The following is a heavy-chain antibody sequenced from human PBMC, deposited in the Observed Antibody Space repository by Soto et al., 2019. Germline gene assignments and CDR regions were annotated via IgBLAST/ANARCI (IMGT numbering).Heavy chain of an antibody. V-gene: IGHV4-39*01. CDR3: ASYHNGYKTYYFDY. J-gene: IGHJ4*02. CDR2: IYYSGST. Sequence: SETLSLTCTVSGGSISSSSYYWGWIRQPPGKGLEWIGSIYYSGSTYYNPSLKSRVTISVDTSKNQFSLKLSSVTAADTAVYYCASYHNGYKTYYFDYWGQGTLVTVSS. D-gene: IGHD5-18*01. CDR1: GGSISSSSYY.